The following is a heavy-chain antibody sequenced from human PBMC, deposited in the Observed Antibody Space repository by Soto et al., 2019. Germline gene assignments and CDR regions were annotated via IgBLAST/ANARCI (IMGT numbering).Heavy chain of an antibody. V-gene: IGHV4-30-4*01. D-gene: IGHD6-19*01. CDR1: GGSITGGNYF. Sequence: SETLSLTCTVSGGSITGGNYFLTWIRQSPGMGLEWIGYISYSGTYYNPSLKSRLTISIDTSKNQFSLKLSSVTAADTAVYYCARRRQWLVNYYYYGMDVWGQGTTVTVSS. CDR3: ARRRQWLVNYYYYGMDV. CDR2: ISYSGT. J-gene: IGHJ6*02.